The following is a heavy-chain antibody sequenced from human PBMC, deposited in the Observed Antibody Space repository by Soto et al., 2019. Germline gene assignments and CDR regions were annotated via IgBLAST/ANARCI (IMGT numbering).Heavy chain of an antibody. CDR2: IYYSGST. D-gene: IGHD2-15*01. J-gene: IGHJ6*02. CDR1: GGSISSGGYY. Sequence: QVQLQESGPGLVKPSQTLSLTCTVSGGSISSGGYYWSWIRQHPGKGLEWIGYIYYSGSTYYNPSLNSRVTIAVDKSKNQFSLKLSSVTAADTAVYYCARDRIGMPPHYYYYGMDVWGQGTTVTVSS. CDR3: ARDRIGMPPHYYYYGMDV. V-gene: IGHV4-31*03.